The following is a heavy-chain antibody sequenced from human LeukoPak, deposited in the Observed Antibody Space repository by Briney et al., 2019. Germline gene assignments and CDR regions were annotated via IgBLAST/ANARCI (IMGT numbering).Heavy chain of an antibody. CDR3: ANGGGNALVVNWFDP. CDR1: GFTFSSYA. Sequence: GGSLRLSCAASGFTFSSYAMRWVRQAPGKGLEWVSAISGSAGTTYYADSVKGRFTISRDNSKNTLYLQMNSLRAEDTAVYYCANGGGNALVVNWFDPWGQGTLVTVSS. V-gene: IGHV3-23*01. CDR2: ISGSAGTT. D-gene: IGHD2-8*01. J-gene: IGHJ5*02.